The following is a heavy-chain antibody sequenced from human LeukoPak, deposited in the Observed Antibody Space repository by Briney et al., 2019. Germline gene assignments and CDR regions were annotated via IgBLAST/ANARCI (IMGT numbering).Heavy chain of an antibody. CDR3: ARGSSSSHHPALS. CDR1: GDSISSGDYY. CDR2: ISSSGST. V-gene: IGHV4-61*02. Sequence: SETLSLTCTVSGDSISSGDYYWSWIRQPAGTGLEWIGRISSSGSTNYNPSLKSRVTISVDTSKNQFSLKLSSVTAADTAVYYCARGSSSSHHPALSWGQGTLVTVSS. D-gene: IGHD6-13*01. J-gene: IGHJ4*02.